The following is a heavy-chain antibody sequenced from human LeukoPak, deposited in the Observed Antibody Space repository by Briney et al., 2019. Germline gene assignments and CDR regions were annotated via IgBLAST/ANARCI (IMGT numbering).Heavy chain of an antibody. CDR3: ARVRGIAVAGTAFIYFDY. J-gene: IGHJ4*02. CDR1: GFTFSSYW. V-gene: IGHV3-7*01. Sequence: GGSLRLSCAASGFTFSSYWMSWVRQAPGKGLEWVANIKEDGSEKYYVDSVKGRFTISRDNAKNSLYLQMNSLRAEDTAVYYCARVRGIAVAGTAFIYFDYWGQGTLVTVSS. CDR2: IKEDGSEK. D-gene: IGHD6-19*01.